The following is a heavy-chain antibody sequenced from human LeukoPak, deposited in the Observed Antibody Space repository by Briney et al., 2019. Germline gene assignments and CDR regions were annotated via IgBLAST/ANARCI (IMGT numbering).Heavy chain of an antibody. CDR1: GGSFSGYY. J-gene: IGHJ5*02. V-gene: IGHV4-34*01. Sequence: SETLSLTCAVYGGSFSGYYWSWVRQPPGKGLEWIGEINHSGSTNYNPSLKSRVTISVDTSKNQFSLKLSSVTAADTAVYYCARMKWYRAFWFDPWGQGTLVTVSS. D-gene: IGHD2-2*01. CDR3: ARMKWYRAFWFDP. CDR2: INHSGST.